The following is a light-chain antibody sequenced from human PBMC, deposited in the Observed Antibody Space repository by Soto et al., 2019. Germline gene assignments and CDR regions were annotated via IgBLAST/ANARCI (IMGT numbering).Light chain of an antibody. CDR3: SSYTTTNTLWV. V-gene: IGLV2-14*01. Sequence: QAVLTQPAAVSGSPGQSITISCTGTSSDVGAYDYVSWYQQNPGKAPKLIISEVSDRRSGVSNRFSGSKSGNTASLTISGLQAEDEADYFCSSYTTTNTLWVFGGGTQLTVL. CDR1: SSDVGAYDY. CDR2: EVS. J-gene: IGLJ3*02.